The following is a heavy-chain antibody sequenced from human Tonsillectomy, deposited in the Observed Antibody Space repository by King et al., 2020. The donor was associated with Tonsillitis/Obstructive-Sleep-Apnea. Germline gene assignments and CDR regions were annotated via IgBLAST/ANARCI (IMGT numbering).Heavy chain of an antibody. D-gene: IGHD4-17*01. CDR3: ARGGASTATNRFDS. CDR1: GGSISSYY. V-gene: IGHV4-59*01. J-gene: IGHJ4*02. CDR2: IFYSGST. Sequence: VQLQESGPGVVKPSETLSLTCTVSGGSISSYYWSWSRQPPGKELEWIANIFYSGSTNYNPSLKSRVTVSVDTSKNQFSLKVSSVTAADMAVYYCARGGASTATNRFDSWGQGTLVTVSS.